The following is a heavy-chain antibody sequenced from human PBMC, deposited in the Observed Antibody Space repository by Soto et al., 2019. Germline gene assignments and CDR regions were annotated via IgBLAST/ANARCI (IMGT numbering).Heavy chain of an antibody. J-gene: IGHJ1*01. CDR1: GFSFSYYA. D-gene: IGHD2-15*01. Sequence: QVQLVESGGGVVQPGRSLRLSCAASGFSFSYYAMHWVRQAPGKGLEWVAVIAYDASKKYYADSVKGRFTISRDNSKNTLYLQMNSLRDEDTAAYYCASPYCSGGSCYLTEYFQHWGQGTLVTVSS. CDR2: IAYDASKK. V-gene: IGHV3-30*03. CDR3: ASPYCSGGSCYLTEYFQH.